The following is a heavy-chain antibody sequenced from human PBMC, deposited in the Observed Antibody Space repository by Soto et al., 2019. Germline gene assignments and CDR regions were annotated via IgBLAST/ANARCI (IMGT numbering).Heavy chain of an antibody. CDR2: ISYDGSNK. J-gene: IGHJ4*02. D-gene: IGHD5-18*01. V-gene: IGHV3-30-3*01. Sequence: GGSLRLSCAASGFTFSSYAMHWVRQAPGKGLEWVAVISYDGSNKYYADSVKGRFTISRDNSKNTLYLQMNSLRAEDTAVYYCARPSLRGYSYGYFDYWGQGTLVTVFS. CDR1: GFTFSSYA. CDR3: ARPSLRGYSYGYFDY.